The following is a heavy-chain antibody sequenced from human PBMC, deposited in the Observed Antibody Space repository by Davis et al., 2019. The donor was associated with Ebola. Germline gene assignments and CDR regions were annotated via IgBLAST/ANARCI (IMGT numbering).Heavy chain of an antibody. D-gene: IGHD6-6*01. CDR1: GFTFSDYY. Sequence: PGGSLRLSCAASGFTFSDYYMSWIRQAPGKGLEWVSYISSSGSTIYYADSVKGRFTISRDNAKNSLYLQMNSLRAEDTALYYCAKDIYSSSHDAFDIWGQGTMVTVSS. J-gene: IGHJ3*02. CDR3: AKDIYSSSHDAFDI. CDR2: ISSSGSTI. V-gene: IGHV3-11*01.